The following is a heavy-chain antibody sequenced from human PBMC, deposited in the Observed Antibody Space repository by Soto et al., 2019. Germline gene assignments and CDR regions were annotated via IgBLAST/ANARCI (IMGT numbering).Heavy chain of an antibody. CDR1: GLTFSGSA. CDR2: IRSKANSYAT. V-gene: IGHV3-73*01. Sequence: PVGSLRLSCAASGLTFSGSAMHWFRQASGKGLEWVGRIRSKANSYATAYAASVKGRFTISRDDSKNTAYLQMNSLKTEDTAVYYCTSPKNYYYYGMDVWGHGTTVTVSS. J-gene: IGHJ6*02. CDR3: TSPKNYYYYGMDV.